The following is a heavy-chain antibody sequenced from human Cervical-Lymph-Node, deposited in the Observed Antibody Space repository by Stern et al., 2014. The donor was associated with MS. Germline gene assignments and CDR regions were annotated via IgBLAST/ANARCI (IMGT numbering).Heavy chain of an antibody. CDR1: VYSFSHFW. V-gene: IGHV5-51*01. Sequence: EVPLVPSGAEVQKPGESLKISCKTSVYSFSHFWIGWVRQMPGKGLEWVGIIYPADSDTTYSPSSPGQVTISADVSISTADLQWSSLKASDTAMYYCVRRRDSDSYDTFDIWGQGTMLTVSS. CDR2: IYPADSDT. D-gene: IGHD3-22*01. J-gene: IGHJ3*02. CDR3: VRRRDSDSYDTFDI.